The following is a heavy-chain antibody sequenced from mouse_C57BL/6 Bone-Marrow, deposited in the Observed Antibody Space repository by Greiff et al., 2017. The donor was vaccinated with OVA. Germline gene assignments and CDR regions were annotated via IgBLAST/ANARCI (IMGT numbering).Heavy chain of an antibody. D-gene: IGHD1-1*01. J-gene: IGHJ1*03. CDR3: ARQLYGSSLYWYFDV. V-gene: IGHV5-6*01. CDR1: GFTFSSYG. CDR2: ISSGGSYT. Sequence: EVQLVESGGDLVKPGGSLKLSCAASGFTFSSYGMSWVRQTPDKRLEWVATISSGGSYTYYPDSVKGRFTISRDNAKNTLYLQMSSLKSEDTAMYYCARQLYGSSLYWYFDVWGTGTTVTVSS.